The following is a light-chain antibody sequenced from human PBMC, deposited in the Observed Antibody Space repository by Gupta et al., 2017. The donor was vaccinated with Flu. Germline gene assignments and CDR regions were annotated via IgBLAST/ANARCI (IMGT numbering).Light chain of an antibody. V-gene: IGKV3-11*01. CDR2: DAS. Sequence: EIVLTQSPATLSLSPGERATLSCKASQSVSSYLVWYQQKPGQAPRLLIFDASNRATGVPARFSGSGSGTDFTLTISSLEPEDFAVYYCQQRSNWPIFTFGPGTRLDLK. J-gene: IGKJ3*01. CDR3: QQRSNWPIFT. CDR1: QSVSSY.